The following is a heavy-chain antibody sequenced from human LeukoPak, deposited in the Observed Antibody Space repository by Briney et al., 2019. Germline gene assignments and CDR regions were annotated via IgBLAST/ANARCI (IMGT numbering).Heavy chain of an antibody. J-gene: IGHJ4*02. D-gene: IGHD3-22*01. Sequence: GGSLRLSCATSGFIFSSYAMHWVRQAPGKGLEWVAVISYHGSNKQYADSVKGRFTISRDNSKNTVYLQMNSLRAEDTAVYYCARGSPTMIVVVIPLDYWGQGTLVTVSS. CDR3: ARGSPTMIVVVIPLDY. V-gene: IGHV3-30-3*01. CDR2: ISYHGSNK. CDR1: GFIFSSYA.